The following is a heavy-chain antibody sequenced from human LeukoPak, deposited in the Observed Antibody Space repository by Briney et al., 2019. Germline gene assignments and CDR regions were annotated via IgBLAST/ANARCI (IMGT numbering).Heavy chain of an antibody. V-gene: IGHV4-34*01. CDR2: INHSGSS. Sequence: SETLSLPALSMVGPSLVTTGAGSASPPGKGLEWIGEINHSGSSNYNPSLKSRVTISVDTSKNQFSLKLSSVTAADTAVYYCATRYSYGWHDAFDIWGQGTMVTVSS. J-gene: IGHJ3*02. D-gene: IGHD5-18*01. CDR1: VGPSLVTT. CDR3: ATRYSYGWHDAFDI.